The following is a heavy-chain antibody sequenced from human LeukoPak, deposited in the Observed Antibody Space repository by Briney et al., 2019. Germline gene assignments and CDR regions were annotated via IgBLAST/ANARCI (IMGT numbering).Heavy chain of an antibody. CDR1: GYTFTSYG. D-gene: IGHD3-9*01. V-gene: IGHV1-18*01. J-gene: IGHJ4*02. CDR3: AREKSGNYWIFWDY. Sequence: GASVKFSCKASGYTFTSYGISWVRQAPGQGLEWMGWISAYNGNTNYAQKLQGRVTMTTDTSTSTAYMELRSLRSDDTAVYYCAREKSGNYWIFWDYWGQGTLVTVSS. CDR2: ISAYNGNT.